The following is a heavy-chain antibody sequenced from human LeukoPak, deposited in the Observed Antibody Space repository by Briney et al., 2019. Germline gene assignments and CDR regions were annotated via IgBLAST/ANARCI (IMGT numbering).Heavy chain of an antibody. J-gene: IGHJ4*02. Sequence: SVKVSCKASGGTFSSYAISWVRQAPGQGLEWMGGIIPIFGTANYAQKFQGRVTITADESTSTAYMELSSLRSEDTVVYYCARTIVGTIGGGGYYFDYWGQGTLVTVSS. CDR1: GGTFSSYA. D-gene: IGHD1-26*01. CDR2: IIPIFGTA. V-gene: IGHV1-69*01. CDR3: ARTIVGTIGGGGYYFDY.